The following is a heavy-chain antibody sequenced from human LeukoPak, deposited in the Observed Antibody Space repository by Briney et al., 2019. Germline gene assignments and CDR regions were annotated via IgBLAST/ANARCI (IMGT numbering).Heavy chain of an antibody. CDR3: VKGHVVVLPNAMPADILYY. J-gene: IGHJ4*02. Sequence: GGSLRLSCADPGGTFTSYAMRGGRQAPGKGLEWVALISSDGSSKYYADSVKGRFTISRDISKNTLSLQMNSLRAEDLAVYYCVKGHVVVLPNAMPADILYYWGQGTLVTVS. V-gene: IGHV3-30*18. CDR2: ISSDGSSK. CDR1: GGTFTSYA. D-gene: IGHD2-2*01.